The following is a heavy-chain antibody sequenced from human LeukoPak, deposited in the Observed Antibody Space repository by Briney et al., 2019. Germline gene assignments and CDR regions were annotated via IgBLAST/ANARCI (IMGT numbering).Heavy chain of an antibody. J-gene: IGHJ4*02. Sequence: ASVKVSCKASGYTFTSYAMHWVRQAPGQRLEWMGWISTYNGNTNYAQRLQGRVTMTSDTSTSTAYMELRSLRSDDTAVYYCARETTESFDYWGQGTLVTVSS. V-gene: IGHV1-18*01. CDR2: ISTYNGNT. CDR3: ARETTESFDY. CDR1: GYTFTSYA. D-gene: IGHD4-17*01.